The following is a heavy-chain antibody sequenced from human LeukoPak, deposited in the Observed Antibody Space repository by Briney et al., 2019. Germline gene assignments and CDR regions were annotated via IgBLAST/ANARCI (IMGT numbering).Heavy chain of an antibody. CDR1: GGSISSYY. CDR3: AGNYDSSGYYPPYYFDY. CDR2: IYYSGST. D-gene: IGHD3-22*01. V-gene: IGHV4-59*08. Sequence: SETLSLTCTVSGGSISSYYWSWIRQPPGKGLEWVGYIYYSGSTNYNPSLKSRVTISVDTSKNQFSLKLSSVTAADTAVYYCAGNYDSSGYYPPYYFDYWGQGTLVTVSS. J-gene: IGHJ4*02.